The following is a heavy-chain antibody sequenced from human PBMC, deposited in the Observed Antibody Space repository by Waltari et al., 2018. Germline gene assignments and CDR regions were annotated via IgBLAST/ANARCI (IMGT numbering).Heavy chain of an antibody. CDR3: GRHFGVVLSHFYYYGLDV. CDR1: GYTFSTYS. D-gene: IGHD3-3*01. CDR2: INAANGNT. J-gene: IGHJ6*02. V-gene: IGHV1-3*01. Sequence: QVQLVQSGAAVRKPGASVRVSCKASGYTFSTYSIHWVRQAPGQSLEWMGWINAANGNTKFSQRFQDRVTISRDTSASTAYMYLSSLTSEDTAVYYCGRHFGVVLSHFYYYGLDVWGQGTTVTVSS.